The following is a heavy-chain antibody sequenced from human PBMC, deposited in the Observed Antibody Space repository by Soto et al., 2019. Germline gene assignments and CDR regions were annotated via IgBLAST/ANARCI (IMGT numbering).Heavy chain of an antibody. V-gene: IGHV1-69*13. CDR1: GGTFSSYA. CDR3: ATGYDSSGYYPHPDAFDV. J-gene: IGHJ3*01. Sequence: SVKVSCKASGGTFSSYAISWVRQAPGQGLEWMGGIIPIFGTANYAQKFQGRVTITADESTSTAYMELSSLRSEDTAVYYCATGYDSSGYYPHPDAFDVWGQGTMVTVSS. D-gene: IGHD3-22*01. CDR2: IIPIFGTA.